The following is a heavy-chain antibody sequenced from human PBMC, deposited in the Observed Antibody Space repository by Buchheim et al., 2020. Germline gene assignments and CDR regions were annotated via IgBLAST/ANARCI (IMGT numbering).Heavy chain of an antibody. V-gene: IGHV3-30*18. D-gene: IGHD2-2*01. CDR2: ISYDGSNK. CDR1: GFTFSSFG. J-gene: IGHJ4*02. CDR3: AKEEVVVPAAIHY. Sequence: QVQLVESGGGVVQPGRSLRLSCAASGFTFSSFGMHWVRQAPGKGLEWVAVISYDGSNKYYADSVKGRFTISRDNSKNTLYLQMNSLRAEDTAVYYCAKEEVVVPAAIHYWGQGTL.